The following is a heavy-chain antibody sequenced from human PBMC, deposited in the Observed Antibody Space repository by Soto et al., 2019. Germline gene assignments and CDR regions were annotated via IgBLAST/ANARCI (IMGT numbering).Heavy chain of an antibody. V-gene: IGHV3-7*01. Sequence: HPGGSLRLSCAASGFTFNTYWMAWVRQAPGKGLEWVANIRQDGNEKNYVDSVKGRFTISRDNAQNTLFLQLNSLRADDTAVYYCARGYCSSGFCFAGALAIWGQGTRVTVSS. D-gene: IGHD2-2*01. J-gene: IGHJ3*02. CDR1: GFTFNTYW. CDR3: ARGYCSSGFCFAGALAI. CDR2: IRQDGNEK.